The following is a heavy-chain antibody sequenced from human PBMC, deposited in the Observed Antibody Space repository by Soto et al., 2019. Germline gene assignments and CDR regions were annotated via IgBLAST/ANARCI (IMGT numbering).Heavy chain of an antibody. CDR3: ARESEDLTSNFDY. J-gene: IGHJ4*02. CDR1: GFISPGYS. CDR2: ISSTTNYI. V-gene: IGHV3-21*06. Sequence: GGSLRLSCAPSGFISPGYSMNWVGQAPGKGLEWVSSISSTTNYIYYGDSMKGRFTISRDNAKNSLYLEMNSLRAEDTAVYYCARESEDLTSNFDYWGQGTLVTVSS.